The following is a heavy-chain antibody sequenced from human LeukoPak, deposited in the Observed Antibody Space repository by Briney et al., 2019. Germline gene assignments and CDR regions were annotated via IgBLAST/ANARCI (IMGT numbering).Heavy chain of an antibody. CDR2: ISWDGGST. CDR1: GSTFDDYA. V-gene: IGHV3-43D*04. CDR3: AKDGVVVVPAAIGYYYYYYMDV. J-gene: IGHJ6*03. D-gene: IGHD2-2*02. Sequence: GGSLRLSCAASGSTFDDYAMHWVRQAPGKGLEWVSLISWDGGSTYYADSVKGRFTISRDNSKNSLYLQMNSLRAEDTALYYCAKDGVVVVPAAIGYYYYYYMDVWGKGTTVTVSS.